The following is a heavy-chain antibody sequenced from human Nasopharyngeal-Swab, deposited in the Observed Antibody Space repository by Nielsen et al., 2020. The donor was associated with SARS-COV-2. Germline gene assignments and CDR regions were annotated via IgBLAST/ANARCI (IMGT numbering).Heavy chain of an antibody. J-gene: IGHJ4*02. CDR1: GGSISSGGYY. CDR3: ARADTFGGVIVI. D-gene: IGHD3-16*02. CDR2: IYYSGST. Sequence: SETLSLTCTVSGGSISSGGYYWSWIRQHPGKGLEWIGYIYYSGSTYYNPSPKSRVTISVDTSKNQFSLKLSSVTAADTAVYYCARADTFGGVIVIWGQGTLVTVSS. V-gene: IGHV4-31*03.